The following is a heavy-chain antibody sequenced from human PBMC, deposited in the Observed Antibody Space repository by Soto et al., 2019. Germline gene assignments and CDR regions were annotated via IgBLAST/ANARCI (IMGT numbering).Heavy chain of an antibody. D-gene: IGHD5-18*01. CDR1: GGSISGYY. J-gene: IGHJ3*02. CDR3: ARGGSNYGANAFDI. Sequence: SETLSLTCTASGGSISGYYWNWIRQPPGKGLEYIGHIYYIGTTNYNPSLKSRATISLDTSKNQFSLKLTSVTAADTAAYFCARGGSNYGANAFDIWDQGTMVTVSS. V-gene: IGHV4-59*01. CDR2: IYYIGTT.